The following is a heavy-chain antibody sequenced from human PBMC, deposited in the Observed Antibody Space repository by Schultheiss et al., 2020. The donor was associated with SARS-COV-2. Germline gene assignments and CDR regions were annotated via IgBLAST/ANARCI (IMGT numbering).Heavy chain of an antibody. J-gene: IGHJ6*02. D-gene: IGHD6-6*01. V-gene: IGHV4-31*03. CDR2: IYTSGST. CDR1: GGSISSGGYF. Sequence: SETLSLTCTVSGGSISSGGYFWSWIRQHPGKGLEWIGRIYTSGSTYYNPSLKSRVTISVDTSKNQFSLKLSSVTAEDTAVYYCARDEYSNLYYYYGMDVWGQGTTVTVSS. CDR3: ARDEYSNLYYYYGMDV.